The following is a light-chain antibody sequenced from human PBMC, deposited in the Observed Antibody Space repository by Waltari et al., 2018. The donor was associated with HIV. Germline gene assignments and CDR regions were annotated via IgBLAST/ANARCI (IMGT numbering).Light chain of an antibody. J-gene: IGKJ5*01. Sequence: DIQMSLVPSSLSASVGDRVTITCRASRDISNDLAWYQQKPGEVPKLLIYASSTLRSGVPSRFRGSGSGTDFTLTINGLQPEDVASYYCQNYDSAPVAFGQGTRLEI. CDR3: QNYDSAPVA. V-gene: IGKV1-27*01. CDR1: RDISND. CDR2: ASS.